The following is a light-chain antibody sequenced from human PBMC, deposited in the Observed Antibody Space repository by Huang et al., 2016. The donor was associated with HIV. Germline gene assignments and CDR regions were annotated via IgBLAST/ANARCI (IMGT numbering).Light chain of an antibody. CDR2: GTS. V-gene: IGKV1-39*01. CDR3: QQSYNIPRT. CDR1: QNINKY. J-gene: IGKJ2*01. Sequence: DIRMTQSPSSLSASVGDRVIITCRPSQNINKYLNWYQQMPGKAPKLLIYGTSTLQTGVSSRFGGSGSGTDFTLTIGSLQPEDTAMYFCQQSYNIPRTFGQGT.